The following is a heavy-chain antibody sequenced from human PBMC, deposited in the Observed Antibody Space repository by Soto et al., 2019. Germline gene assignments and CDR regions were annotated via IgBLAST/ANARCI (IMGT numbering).Heavy chain of an antibody. CDR3: GLLDCSGGSCLNYYYYGMDV. CDR1: GFTFSSYS. V-gene: IGHV3-21*01. CDR2: ISSSSSYI. D-gene: IGHD2-15*01. J-gene: IGHJ6*02. Sequence: GGSLRLSCAASGFTFSSYSMNWVRQAPGKGLEWVSSISSSSSYIYYADSVKGRFTISRDNAKNSLYLQMNSLRAEDTAVYYCGLLDCSGGSCLNYYYYGMDVWGQGTTVTVSS.